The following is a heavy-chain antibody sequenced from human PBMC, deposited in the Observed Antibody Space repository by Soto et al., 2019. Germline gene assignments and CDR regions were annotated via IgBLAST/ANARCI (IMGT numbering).Heavy chain of an antibody. V-gene: IGHV3-13*04. J-gene: IGHJ4*02. Sequence: PGGSLRLSCAASGFIFSSYDMHWVRQATGKGLEWVSAIGTAGDTYYPGSVKGRFTISRENAKNSLYLQMNSVRAGDTAVYYCARVGRLRFFDYWSQGTLVTVSS. CDR2: IGTAGDT. D-gene: IGHD5-12*01. CDR3: ARVGRLRFFDY. CDR1: GFIFSSYD.